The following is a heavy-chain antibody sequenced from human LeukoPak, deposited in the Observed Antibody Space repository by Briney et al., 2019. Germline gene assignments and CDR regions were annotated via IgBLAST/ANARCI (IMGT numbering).Heavy chain of an antibody. CDR3: ARGMYYYDSSGYYEFDY. D-gene: IGHD3-22*01. CDR1: GYTFTDYY. J-gene: IGHJ4*02. CDR2: INPNSGGT. Sequence: ASATVSCKASGYTFTDYYMHWVRQAPGQGLAWMGWINPNSGGTNYAQKFQGRVTMTRDTSISTAYMELSRLRSDDTAVYYCARGMYYYDSSGYYEFDYWGQGTLVTVSS. V-gene: IGHV1-2*02.